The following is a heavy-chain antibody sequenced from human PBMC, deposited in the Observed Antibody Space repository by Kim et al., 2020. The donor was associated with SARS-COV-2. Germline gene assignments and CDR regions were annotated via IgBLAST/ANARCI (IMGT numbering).Heavy chain of an antibody. J-gene: IGHJ3*02. CDR1: GFTFSSYG. Sequence: GGSLRLSCAASGFTFSSYGMHWVRQAPGKGLEWVAVISYDGSNKYYADSVKGRFTISRDNSKNTLYLQMNSLRAEDTAVYYCAKDASDNSSGYYGAFDIWGQGTMVTVSS. D-gene: IGHD3-22*01. CDR2: ISYDGSNK. CDR3: AKDASDNSSGYYGAFDI. V-gene: IGHV3-30*18.